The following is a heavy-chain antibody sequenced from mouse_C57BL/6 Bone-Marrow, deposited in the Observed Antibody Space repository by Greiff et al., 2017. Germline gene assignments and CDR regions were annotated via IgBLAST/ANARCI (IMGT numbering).Heavy chain of an antibody. J-gene: IGHJ4*01. CDR2: IDPSASYT. V-gene: IGHV1-50*01. CDR1: GYTFTSYW. D-gene: IGHD2-4*01. CDR3: ARGGYYDYDGYAMDD. Sequence: VQLQQPGAELVKPGASVKLSCKASGYTFTSYWMQWVKQRPGQGLEWIGEIDPSASYTNYNQQFKGKATLTVDTSSSTAYMQLNSLTSEDSAVYYCARGGYYDYDGYAMDDWGQGTSVTVSS.